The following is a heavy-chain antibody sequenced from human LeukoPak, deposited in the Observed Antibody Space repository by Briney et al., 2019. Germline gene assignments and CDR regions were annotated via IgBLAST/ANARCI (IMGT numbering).Heavy chain of an antibody. CDR1: GLTFSSSC. J-gene: IGHJ4*02. D-gene: IGHD3-16*01. CDR2: INPDGNKK. CDR3: ARDLDYGRLDY. V-gene: IGHV3-7*01. Sequence: GGSLTLSCAVSGLTFSSSCMDWVRHAPGQGLEWVASINPDGNKKYSADSVKGRFTISRDNAENSLYLQRNSLGVEDTAFYSCARDLDYGRLDYCGQGMLVTVSS.